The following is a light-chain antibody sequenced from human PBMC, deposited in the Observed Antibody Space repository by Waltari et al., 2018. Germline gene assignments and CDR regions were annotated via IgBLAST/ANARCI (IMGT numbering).Light chain of an antibody. CDR3: HVWHPHVDPGV. V-gene: IGLV3-21*04. CDR1: HIGTYS. Sequence: SYVVTQPPSVSVAPGETATITCGGAHIGTYSVHWYQQKAGQAPVLVIFYDRDRPSGIPDRFSCSNSGNTATLTISRVEAGDEARYYCHVWHPHVDPGVFGTGTEVTVL. CDR2: YDR. J-gene: IGLJ1*01.